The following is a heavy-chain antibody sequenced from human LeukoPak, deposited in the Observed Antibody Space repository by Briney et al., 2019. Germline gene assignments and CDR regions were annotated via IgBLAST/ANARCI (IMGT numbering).Heavy chain of an antibody. CDR1: GFTFSSYA. CDR2: ISGGGGST. D-gene: IGHD1-26*01. J-gene: IGHJ4*02. Sequence: GSLRLSCAASGFTFSSYAMSWVRQAPGKGLEWVSSISGGGGSTYYADSVKGRFTISRDNSKNTLYLQVNSLRAEDTAVYYCAKSSTYSGSLIDYWGQGTLVSVSS. CDR3: AKSSTYSGSLIDY. V-gene: IGHV3-23*01.